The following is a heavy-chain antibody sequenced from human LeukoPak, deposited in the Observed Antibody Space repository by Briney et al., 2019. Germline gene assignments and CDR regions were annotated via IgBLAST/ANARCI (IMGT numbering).Heavy chain of an antibody. CDR1: GYSFTSNY. CDR2: IYPRDGST. Sequence: ASVKVSCKASGYSFTSNYIHWVRQAPGQGLEWMGMIYPRDGSTSYAQKFQGRVTVTRDTSTITVHMELSGLRSEDTAVYYCARDQEAFDYWGQGTLVTVSS. J-gene: IGHJ4*02. V-gene: IGHV1-46*01. CDR3: ARDQEAFDY.